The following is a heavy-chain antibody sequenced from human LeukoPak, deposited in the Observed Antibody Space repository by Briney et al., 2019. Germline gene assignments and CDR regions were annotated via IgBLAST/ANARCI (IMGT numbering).Heavy chain of an antibody. CDR2: ISTYNGNT. J-gene: IGHJ4*02. CDR1: GYTFTSYG. D-gene: IGHD3-10*01. Sequence: ASVKVSCKASGYTFTSYGMSWVRQAPGQGLEWRGWISTYNGNTNYAQKFQGRVTMTTDTSTNTAYMELRSLRSDDTAVYYCAARSGTYPYYLDYWGRGTLVTVSS. V-gene: IGHV1-18*04. CDR3: AARSGTYPYYLDY.